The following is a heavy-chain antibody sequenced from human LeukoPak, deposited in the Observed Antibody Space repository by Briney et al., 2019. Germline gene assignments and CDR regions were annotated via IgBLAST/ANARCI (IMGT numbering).Heavy chain of an antibody. D-gene: IGHD1-26*01. CDR2: IYTSGST. V-gene: IGHV4-4*07. Sequence: SETLSLTCTVSGGSISSYYWSWIRQTAGKGLEWIGRIYTSGSTNYNPSLKSRVTMSVDTSKNQFCLKLSSVTAADTAVYYCARDSRRELLHAFDIWGQGTMLAVSS. CDR1: GGSISSYY. J-gene: IGHJ3*02. CDR3: ARDSRRELLHAFDI.